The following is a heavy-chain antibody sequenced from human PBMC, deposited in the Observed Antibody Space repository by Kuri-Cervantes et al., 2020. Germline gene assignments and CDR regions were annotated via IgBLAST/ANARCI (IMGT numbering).Heavy chain of an antibody. CDR2: ISAYNGNT. D-gene: IGHD2-8*02. Sequence: ASVKVSCKASGYTFTSYGISWVRQAPGQGLEWMGWISAYNGNTNYAQKLQGRVTMTTDTSTSTAYMELRSLRSEDTAVYYCASSQYCTGGVCPPLGQYYMDVWGKGTTVTVSS. J-gene: IGHJ6*03. CDR3: ASSQYCTGGVCPPLGQYYMDV. V-gene: IGHV1-18*01. CDR1: GYTFTSYG.